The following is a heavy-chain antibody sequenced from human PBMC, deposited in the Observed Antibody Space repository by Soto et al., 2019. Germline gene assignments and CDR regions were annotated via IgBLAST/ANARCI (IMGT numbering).Heavy chain of an antibody. Sequence: PSETLSLTCTVSGGSISSSSYYWGWIRQPPGKGLEWIGSIYYSGSTYYNPSLKSRVTISVDTSKNQFSLKLSSVTAADTAVYYCARLYDFWSDHFDYWGQGTLVTVSS. J-gene: IGHJ4*02. CDR3: ARLYDFWSDHFDY. CDR2: IYYSGST. D-gene: IGHD3-3*01. CDR1: GGSISSSSYY. V-gene: IGHV4-39*01.